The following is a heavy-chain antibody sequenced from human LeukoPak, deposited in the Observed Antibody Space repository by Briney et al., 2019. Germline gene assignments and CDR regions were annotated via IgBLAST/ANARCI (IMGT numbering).Heavy chain of an antibody. V-gene: IGHV4-34*01. CDR3: ARGQARLNIGWYGGY. Sequence: PSETLSLTCAVYGGSFSSYYWTWIRQPPGSGLEWIGEINHTGGTNYNPSLKSRVTISVDTSKNQFSLKLSSVTAADTAVYYCARGQARLNIGWYGGYWGQGILVTVSS. CDR1: GGSFSSYY. D-gene: IGHD6-19*01. J-gene: IGHJ4*02. CDR2: INHTGGT.